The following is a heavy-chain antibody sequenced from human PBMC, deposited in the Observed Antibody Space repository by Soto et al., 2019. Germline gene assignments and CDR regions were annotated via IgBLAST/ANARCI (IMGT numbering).Heavy chain of an antibody. J-gene: IGHJ1*01. CDR3: ARSRSGAVPDSFGY. CDR1: GFMFSRYA. D-gene: IGHD3-3*01. CDR2: ISKDGSVK. V-gene: IGHV3-30-3*01. Sequence: QVQLVESGGRVVQPGGSLRLSCAASGFMFSRYAIHWVRHAPGKGLEWVAVISKDGSVKYYADSVRGRFSISRDKSKNTVYLEMNGMRDDDTAVFYCARSRSGAVPDSFGYWGQGTLVTVSS.